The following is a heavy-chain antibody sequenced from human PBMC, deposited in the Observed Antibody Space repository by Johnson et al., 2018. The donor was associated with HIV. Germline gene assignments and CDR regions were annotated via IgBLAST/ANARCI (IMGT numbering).Heavy chain of an antibody. D-gene: IGHD1-26*01. J-gene: IGHJ3*02. CDR3: ARIVGATLALDI. CDR2: ISSSGSTI. CDR1: GFTFSDYY. Sequence: QVQLVESGGGLVKPGGSLRLSCAASGFTFSDYYMSWIRQAPGKGLEWVSYISSSGSTIYYAASVKGRFTISRDNAKNSLYLQMNRLRAEDPTVSYCARIVGATLALDIWGQETMVTVTA. V-gene: IGHV3-11*04.